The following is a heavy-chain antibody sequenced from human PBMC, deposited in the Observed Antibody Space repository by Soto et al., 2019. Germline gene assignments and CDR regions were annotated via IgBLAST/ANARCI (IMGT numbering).Heavy chain of an antibody. V-gene: IGHV3-23*01. J-gene: IGHJ4*02. CDR3: VSQPHWARPFES. CDR1: GFTFTSYA. D-gene: IGHD7-27*01. CDR2: VSADATTT. Sequence: EVQLLESGGGLVQPGGSLRLSCAASGFTFTSYAMTWVRQAPGRGLEWVSTVSADATTTYYADSVKGRFTISRDNSKNTLYLQMNSLRTEDTGVYYCVSQPHWARPFESWGQGTLVNVSS.